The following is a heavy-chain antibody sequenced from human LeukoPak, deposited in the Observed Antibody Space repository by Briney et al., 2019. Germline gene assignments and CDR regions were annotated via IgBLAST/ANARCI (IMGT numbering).Heavy chain of an antibody. CDR2: IDHSGTT. Sequence: SETPSLTCTVSGGSISSGDSYWTWIRQPPGKGLEWIGYIDHSGTTYYNPSLKSRVTISADTSKNQFSLKVSSVSDADTAVYYCAREGSSSVWGQGTLVTVSS. J-gene: IGHJ4*02. CDR1: GGSISSGDSY. V-gene: IGHV4-30-4*01. D-gene: IGHD6-6*01. CDR3: AREGSSSV.